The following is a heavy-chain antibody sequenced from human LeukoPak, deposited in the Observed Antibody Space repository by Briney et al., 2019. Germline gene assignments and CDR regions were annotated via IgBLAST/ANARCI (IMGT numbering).Heavy chain of an antibody. J-gene: IGHJ3*02. CDR1: GFTFSSYA. CDR2: ISYDGSNK. CDR3: ARDRLLWFGELLPDAFDI. V-gene: IGHV3-30-3*01. D-gene: IGHD3-10*01. Sequence: GGSLRLSCAASGFTFSSYAMHWVRQAPGKGLEWVAVISYDGSNKYYADSVKGRFTISRDNSKNTLYLQMNSLRAEDTAVYYWARDRLLWFGELLPDAFDIWGQGTMVTVSS.